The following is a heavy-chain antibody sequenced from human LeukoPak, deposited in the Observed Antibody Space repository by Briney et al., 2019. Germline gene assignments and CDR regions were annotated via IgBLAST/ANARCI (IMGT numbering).Heavy chain of an antibody. CDR3: ARGGQTWIQLWFDAFDI. V-gene: IGHV1-2*02. D-gene: IGHD5-18*01. Sequence: ASVKVSCKASGYTFSAYCMHWVRQAPGQGLEWMGWINPNSGGTNYAQKFQGRVTMTRDTSISTAYMELSRLRSDDTAVYYCARGGQTWIQLWFDAFDIWGQGTMVTVSS. CDR1: GYTFSAYC. J-gene: IGHJ3*02. CDR2: INPNSGGT.